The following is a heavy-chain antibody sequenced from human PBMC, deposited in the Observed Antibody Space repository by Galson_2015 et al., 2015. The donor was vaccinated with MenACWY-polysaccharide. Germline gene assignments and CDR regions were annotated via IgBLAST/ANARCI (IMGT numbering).Heavy chain of an antibody. CDR1: GVTFSNFW. CDR3: ARERWVRGVFFDQ. V-gene: IGHV3-7*01. J-gene: IGHJ4*02. CDR2: IKQDGSEK. D-gene: IGHD3-10*01. Sequence: SLRLSCAASGVTFSNFWMSWVRQAPGQALEWVASIKQDGSEKYLVDSVKGRFTISRANAENSLFLQMNSLRAEDTAVYYCARERWVRGVFFDQGGQGTLATVAA.